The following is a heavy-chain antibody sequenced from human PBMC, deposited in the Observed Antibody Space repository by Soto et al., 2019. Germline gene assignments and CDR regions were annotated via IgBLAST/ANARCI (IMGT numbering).Heavy chain of an antibody. D-gene: IGHD3-9*01. J-gene: IGHJ4*02. CDR1: GGSISSSSYY. CDR2: IYYSGST. CDR3: ASLQLRYFEWFDY. Sequence: SVSLSLTCTVSGGSISSSSYYWGWIRQPPGKGLEWIGSIYYSGSTYYNPSLKSRVTISVDTSKNQFSLKLSSVTAEDTAVYYCASLQLRYFEWFDYWGQGTLFTVSA. V-gene: IGHV4-39*01.